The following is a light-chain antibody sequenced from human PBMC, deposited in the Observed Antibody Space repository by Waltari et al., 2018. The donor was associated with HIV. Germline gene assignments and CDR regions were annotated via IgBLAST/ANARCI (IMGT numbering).Light chain of an antibody. CDR1: SSNIGAGYD. J-gene: IGLJ2*01. CDR2: ANN. Sequence: QSVLTQPPSVSGAPGQRVTIPCTGSSSNIGAGYDVHWYQQPPGTAPKLLIYANNERASGVPDRFSGSKFGPSASLAITGLQAEDEANYYCQSYDSGLSGSVFGGGTKLTVL. CDR3: QSYDSGLSGSV. V-gene: IGLV1-40*01.